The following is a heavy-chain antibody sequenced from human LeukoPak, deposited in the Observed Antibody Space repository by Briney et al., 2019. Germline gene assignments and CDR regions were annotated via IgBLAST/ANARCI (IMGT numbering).Heavy chain of an antibody. CDR1: GFTFSSYG. V-gene: IGHV3-30*18. CDR3: AKVGPGTNEYYFDY. D-gene: IGHD1-1*01. CDR2: ISYDGSNK. Sequence: PGRSLRVSCAASGFTFSSYGMHWVRQAPGKGLEWVAVISYDGSNKYYADSVKGRFTISRDNSKNTLYLQMNSLRAEDTAVYYCAKVGPGTNEYYFDYWGQGTLVTVSS. J-gene: IGHJ4*02.